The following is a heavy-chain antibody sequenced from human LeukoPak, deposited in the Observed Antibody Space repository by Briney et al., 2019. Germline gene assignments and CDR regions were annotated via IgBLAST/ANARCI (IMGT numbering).Heavy chain of an antibody. CDR1: GYTFNDRN. Sequence: ASVKVSCKASGYTFNDRNVHWVRQAPGQGLEWMGFISPKSGGTTCARKFQGRVTMTTDTSINTAYMDLSSLRSDDTAVYYCARGSGGWFDPWGQGMLVIV. CDR3: ARGSGGWFDP. D-gene: IGHD3-10*01. CDR2: ISPKSGGT. V-gene: IGHV1-2*02. J-gene: IGHJ5*02.